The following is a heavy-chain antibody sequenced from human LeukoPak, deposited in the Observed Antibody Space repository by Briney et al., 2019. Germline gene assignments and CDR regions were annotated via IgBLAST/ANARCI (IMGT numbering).Heavy chain of an antibody. D-gene: IGHD6-19*01. CDR1: GFSLSTSGVG. J-gene: IGHJ3*02. V-gene: IGHV2-5*02. Sequence: SVPTLVNPTQTLTLTCTFSGFSLSTSGVGVGWIRQPPGKALEWLALIYWDDDKRYSPSLKSRLTITKDTSKNQVVLTMTNMDPVDTATYYCAHRRVLFVAVAGYGSDAFDIWGQGTMVTVSS. CDR3: AHRRVLFVAVAGYGSDAFDI. CDR2: IYWDDDK.